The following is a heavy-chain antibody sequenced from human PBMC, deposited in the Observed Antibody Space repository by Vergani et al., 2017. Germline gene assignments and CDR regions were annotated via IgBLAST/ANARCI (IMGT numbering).Heavy chain of an antibody. V-gene: IGHV1-2*04. CDR3: ARTMYQLLSSASDY. CDR1: GYTFTGYY. D-gene: IGHD2-2*01. J-gene: IGHJ4*02. CDR2: INPNSGGT. Sequence: QVQLVQSGAEVKNPGASVKVSCKASGYTFTGYYMHWVRQAPGQGLEWMAWINPNSGGTNYAQKFQGWVTMTRDTSISTAYMELGRLRSDDTAVYYCARTMYQLLSSASDYWGQGTLVTVSS.